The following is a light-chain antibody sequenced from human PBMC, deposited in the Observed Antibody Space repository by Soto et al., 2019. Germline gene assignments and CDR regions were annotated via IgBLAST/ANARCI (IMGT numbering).Light chain of an antibody. CDR2: LGS. Sequence: VVTQSPLSLPVPTGEPASIXXRSXQSLLHSSGYNYLDWYLQKPGQSPQXXIYLGSNRASVVPDMFSGSGSGTYFTLRISRVEAEDVGVYYCMQPLQAPWTFGQGTKVDIK. CDR3: MQPLQAPWT. J-gene: IGKJ1*01. CDR1: QSLLHSSGYNY. V-gene: IGKV2-28*01.